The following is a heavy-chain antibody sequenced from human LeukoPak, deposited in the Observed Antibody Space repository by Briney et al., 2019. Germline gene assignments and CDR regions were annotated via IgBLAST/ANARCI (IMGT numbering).Heavy chain of an antibody. D-gene: IGHD2-2*01. CDR3: ATVGGYCSSSNCYAYFDY. V-gene: IGHV3-23*01. J-gene: IGHJ4*02. CDR1: GFTFSNSA. CDR2: ITDSGGST. Sequence: GGSLRLSCAASGFTFSNSAMNWARQAPGKGLEWVSTITDSGGSTYYADSVKGRFTISRDNSKNTLYLQMNSLRADDTAVYYCATVGGYCSSSNCYAYFDYWGQGTLVTVSS.